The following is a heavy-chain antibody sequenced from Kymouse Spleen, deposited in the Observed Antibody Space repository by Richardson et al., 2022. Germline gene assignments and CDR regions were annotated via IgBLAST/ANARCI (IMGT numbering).Heavy chain of an antibody. CDR3: ASITGTEDY. D-gene: IGHD1-7*01. Sequence: QVQLQESGPGLVKPSETLSLTCTVSGGSVSSGSYYWSWIRQPPGKGLEWIGYIYYSGSTNYNPSLKSRVTISVDTSKNQFSLKLSSVTAADTAVYYCASITGTEDYWGQGTLVTVSS. J-gene: IGHJ4*02. CDR1: GGSVSSGSYY. V-gene: IGHV4-61*01. CDR2: IYYSGST.